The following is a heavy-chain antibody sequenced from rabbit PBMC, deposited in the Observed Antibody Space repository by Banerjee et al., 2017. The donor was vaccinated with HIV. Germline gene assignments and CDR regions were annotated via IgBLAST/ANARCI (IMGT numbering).Heavy chain of an antibody. CDR2: IYTDSSGIT. CDR1: GFSFSNSYD. V-gene: IGHV1S40*01. D-gene: IGHD4-1*01. CDR3: ARDLAGVIGWNFGL. Sequence: QSLEESGGDLVKPEGALTLTCTASGFSFSNSYDMCWVRQAPGKGLEWIACIYTDSSGITWYASWAKGRFPISRTSSNTVTLQMTSLTPADTATYFCARDLAGVIGWNFGLWGPGTLVPVS. J-gene: IGHJ4*01.